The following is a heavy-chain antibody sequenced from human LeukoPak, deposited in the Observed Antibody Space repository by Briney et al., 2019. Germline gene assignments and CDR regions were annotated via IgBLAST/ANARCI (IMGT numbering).Heavy chain of an antibody. V-gene: IGHV3-23*01. CDR2: ISGSGGST. Sequence: PGGSLRLSCAASGFTFSSYAMSWVRQAPGKGLEWVSAISGSGGSTYYADSVKGRFTISGDNSKNTLYLQMNSLRAEDTAEYYCARDLNYCSSTSCYRADAFDIWGQGTMVTVSS. CDR3: ARDLNYCSSTSCYRADAFDI. D-gene: IGHD2-2*02. J-gene: IGHJ3*02. CDR1: GFTFSSYA.